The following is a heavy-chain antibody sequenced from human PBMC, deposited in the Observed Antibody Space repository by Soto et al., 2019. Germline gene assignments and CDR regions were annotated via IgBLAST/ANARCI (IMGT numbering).Heavy chain of an antibody. J-gene: IGHJ4*02. Sequence: QVQLQQWGAGLLKPSETLSLTCAVYGGSFSGYYWSWIRQPPGKGLEWIGEINHSGSTNYNPSLKSRVTISVDTSKNQFSLKLSSVTAADTAVYYCARVQSGFWSGNIDYWGQGTLVTVSS. D-gene: IGHD3-3*01. CDR3: ARVQSGFWSGNIDY. CDR1: GGSFSGYY. V-gene: IGHV4-34*01. CDR2: INHSGST.